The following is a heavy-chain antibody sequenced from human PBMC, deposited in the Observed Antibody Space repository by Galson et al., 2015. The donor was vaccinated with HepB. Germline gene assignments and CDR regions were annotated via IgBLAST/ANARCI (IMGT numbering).Heavy chain of an antibody. CDR1: GYSFTSYW. CDR3: AGYSGYDSDGDNHAFDI. CDR2: IYPGDSDT. J-gene: IGHJ3*02. Sequence: QSGAEVKKPGESLKISCKGSGYSFTSYWIGWVRQMPGKGLEWMGIIYPGDSDTRYSPSFQGQVTISADKSISTAYLQWSSLKASDTAMYYCAGYSGYDSDGDNHAFDIWGQGTMVTVSS. D-gene: IGHD5-12*01. V-gene: IGHV5-51*03.